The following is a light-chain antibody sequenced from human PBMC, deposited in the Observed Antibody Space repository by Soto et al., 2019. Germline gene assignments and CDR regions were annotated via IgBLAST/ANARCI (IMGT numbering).Light chain of an antibody. CDR2: AAS. J-gene: IGKJ5*01. CDR1: QIVSSY. V-gene: IGKV3-11*01. Sequence: EIVLTQSPATLSLSPGERATLSCRASQIVSSYLAWYQQKPGQAPTLLIYAASNTAAGIPARFSGSGSGADFTLTTSSLEPEDFAIYYCQQRSNWPPITFGQGTRLEIK. CDR3: QQRSNWPPIT.